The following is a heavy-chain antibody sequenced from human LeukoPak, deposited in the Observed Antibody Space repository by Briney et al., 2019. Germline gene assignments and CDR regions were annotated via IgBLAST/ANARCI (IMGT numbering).Heavy chain of an antibody. CDR3: ARDGCSSTSCYGNYYYYYMDV. J-gene: IGHJ6*03. Sequence: SVKVSCKASGGTFSSYAISWVRQAPGQGLEWMGGIIPIFGTANYAQKFQGRVTITADESTSTAYMELSSLRSEDTAVYYCARDGCSSTSCYGNYYYYYMDVWGKGTTVTISS. CDR2: IIPIFGTA. CDR1: GGTFSSYA. D-gene: IGHD2-2*01. V-gene: IGHV1-69*13.